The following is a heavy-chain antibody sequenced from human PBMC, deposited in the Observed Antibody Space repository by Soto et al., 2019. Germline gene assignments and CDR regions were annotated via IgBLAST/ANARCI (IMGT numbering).Heavy chain of an antibody. CDR1: GESFIGYY. V-gene: IGHV4-34*02. CDR3: ARTDIVTTNWFDP. Sequence: QVHLQQWGAWLLKPSETLSLICAVYGESFIGYYWTWIRQPPGKGLEWIGEINHRGSTNYNPSLKSRVTISIDTSKNQFSLKLTSVTAADTSVYYCARTDIVTTNWFDPWGQGTLVTVSS. D-gene: IGHD5-12*01. J-gene: IGHJ5*02. CDR2: INHRGST.